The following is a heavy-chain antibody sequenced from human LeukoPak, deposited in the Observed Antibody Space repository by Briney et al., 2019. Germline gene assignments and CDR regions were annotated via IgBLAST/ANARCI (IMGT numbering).Heavy chain of an antibody. D-gene: IGHD2-21*02. CDR3: ARVAYYRVTADQITDAFDV. V-gene: IGHV3-11*04. CDR2: ISSSGSTI. CDR1: GFTFSDYY. J-gene: IGHJ3*01. Sequence: GGSLRLCCAASGFTFSDYYMSWIRQAPGKGLEWVSYISSSGSTIYYADSVKGRFTISRDNAKNSLYLQMNSLRAEDTAVYFCARVAYYRVTADQITDAFDVWGRGTAVTVSS.